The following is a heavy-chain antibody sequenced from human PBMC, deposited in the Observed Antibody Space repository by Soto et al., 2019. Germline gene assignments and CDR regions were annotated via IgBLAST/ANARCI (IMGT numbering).Heavy chain of an antibody. CDR3: ARVITIFGVVPDPHDAFDV. J-gene: IGHJ3*01. V-gene: IGHV1-58*01. CDR1: GFTFTSSA. D-gene: IGHD3-3*01. Sequence: SVKVSCKASGFTFTSSAVQWVRQARGQRLEWIGWIVVGRGNTNYAQKLQDRVTMTTDTSTNTAYMELRSLRSDDTAVYYCARVITIFGVVPDPHDAFDVWGQGTMVTVSS. CDR2: IVVGRGNT.